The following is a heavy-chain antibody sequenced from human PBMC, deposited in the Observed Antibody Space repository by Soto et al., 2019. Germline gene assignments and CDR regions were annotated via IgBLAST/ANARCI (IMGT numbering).Heavy chain of an antibody. CDR2: ISCSSSTI. J-gene: IGHJ6*02. V-gene: IGHV3-48*01. CDR1: GFTFSRYS. D-gene: IGHD3-22*01. Sequence: GGSLRLSCAASGFTFSRYSMNWVRQAPGKGLEWVSYISCSSSTIYYADSVKGRFTISRDNAKNSLYLQMNSLRAEDTAVYYCARDRGYYYDSSGCYGPYYYGLDVWGQGTTVTVSS. CDR3: ARDRGYYYDSSGCYGPYYYGLDV.